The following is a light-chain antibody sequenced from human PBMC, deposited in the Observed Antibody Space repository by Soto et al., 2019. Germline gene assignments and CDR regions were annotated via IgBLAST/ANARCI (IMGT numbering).Light chain of an antibody. CDR3: QQYNKWPPWT. J-gene: IGKJ1*01. CDR2: DAS. Sequence: EIVMTQSPATLSVSPGEGATLSCRASQSVSSNLAWYQQKPGQAPRLLIYDASTRATGIPVRFSGSGSGTEFTLTISSLQSEDFAVYYCQQYNKWPPWTFGQGTKVDIK. V-gene: IGKV3-15*01. CDR1: QSVSSN.